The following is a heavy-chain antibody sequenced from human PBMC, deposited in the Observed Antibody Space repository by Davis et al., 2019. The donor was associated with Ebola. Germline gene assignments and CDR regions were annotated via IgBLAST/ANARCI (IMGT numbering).Heavy chain of an antibody. CDR1: GGTFSSYA. D-gene: IGHD4-17*01. CDR2: IIPIFGTA. V-gene: IGHV1-69*06. CDR3: ARRHGDGGGSYYFDY. Sequence: SVKVSCKASGGTFSSYAISWVRQAPGQGLEWMGGIIPIFGTANYAQNFQGRVTITADKSTSTAYMELSSLRSEDTAVYYCARRHGDGGGSYYFDYWGQGTLVTVSS. J-gene: IGHJ4*02.